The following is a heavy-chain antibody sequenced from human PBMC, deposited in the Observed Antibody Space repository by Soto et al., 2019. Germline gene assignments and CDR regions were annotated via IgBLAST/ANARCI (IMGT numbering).Heavy chain of an antibody. CDR3: ARGKIVVVPAAMRGHDAFDI. J-gene: IGHJ3*02. Sequence: QVQLVESGGGVVQPGRSLRLSCAASGFTFSSYGMHWVRQAPGKGLEWVAVIWYDGSNKYYADSVKGRFTISRDNSKNTLYLQMNSLRAEDTAVYYCARGKIVVVPAAMRGHDAFDIWGQGTMVTVSS. CDR1: GFTFSSYG. D-gene: IGHD2-2*01. CDR2: IWYDGSNK. V-gene: IGHV3-33*01.